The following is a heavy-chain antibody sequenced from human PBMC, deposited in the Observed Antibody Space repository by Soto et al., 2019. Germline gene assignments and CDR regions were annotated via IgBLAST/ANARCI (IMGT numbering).Heavy chain of an antibody. D-gene: IGHD1-7*01. J-gene: IGHJ3*02. CDR2: IITSFGTA. CDR1: GGTFSSYA. Sequence: QVQLVQSGAEVKKAGSSVKVSCKASGGTFSSYAISWVRQAAGQGLEWMGGIITSFGTANYAQKFQGSVTITAYKSTSTAYIEPSSLRSEDTAVYYCSRAMELRRGAFDICGQGTMVTVS. V-gene: IGHV1-69*06. CDR3: SRAMELRRGAFDI.